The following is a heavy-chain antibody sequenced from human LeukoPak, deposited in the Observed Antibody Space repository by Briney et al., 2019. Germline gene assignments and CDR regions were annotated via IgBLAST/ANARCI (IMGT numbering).Heavy chain of an antibody. J-gene: IGHJ4*02. CDR3: ATDGFGAVNA. CDR2: IKSDGSGT. CDR1: GHIFRDSW. D-gene: IGHD3-16*01. V-gene: IGHV3-74*01. Sequence: PGGSLRLSCAASAAFGHIFRDSWMHWVRQAPGKGLVWVSLIKSDGSGTIYADSVKGRFTISRDNAKNTLYLQMNSLRAEDTAVYFCATDGFGAVNAWGQGTLVTVSS.